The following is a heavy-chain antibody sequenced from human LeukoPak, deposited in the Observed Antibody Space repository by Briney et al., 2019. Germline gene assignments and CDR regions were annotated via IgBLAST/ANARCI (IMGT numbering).Heavy chain of an antibody. J-gene: IGHJ4*02. Sequence: KASETLSLTCTVSGGSISSGGYYWSWIRQPPGKGLEWIGYIYHSGSTYYNPSLKSRVTISVDRSKNQFSLKLSSVTAADTAVYYCARSGERGYSYGYVPVLDYWGQGTLVTVSS. CDR3: ARSGERGYSYGYVPVLDY. CDR2: IYHSGST. D-gene: IGHD5-18*01. V-gene: IGHV4-30-2*01. CDR1: GGSISSGGYY.